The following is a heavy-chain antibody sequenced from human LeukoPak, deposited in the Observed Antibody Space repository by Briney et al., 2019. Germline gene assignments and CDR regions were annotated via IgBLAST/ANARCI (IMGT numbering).Heavy chain of an antibody. V-gene: IGHV4-59*08. D-gene: IGHD3-22*01. CDR1: GGSISSYY. CDR2: IYYSGST. J-gene: IGHJ4*02. Sequence: PSETLSLTCTVSGGSISSYYWSWIRQPPGKGLEWIGYIYYSGSTNYNPSLKGRVTISVDTSKNQFSLKLSSVTAADTAVYYCASGVGDYYDSSGYFDYWGQGTLVTVSS. CDR3: ASGVGDYYDSSGYFDY.